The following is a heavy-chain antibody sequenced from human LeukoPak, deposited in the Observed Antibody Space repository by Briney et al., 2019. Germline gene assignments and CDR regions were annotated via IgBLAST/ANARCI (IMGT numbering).Heavy chain of an antibody. D-gene: IGHD6-19*01. CDR3: ERSRQWPIDWYFDL. J-gene: IGHJ2*01. V-gene: IGHV4-59*01. Sequence: SETLSPTCTVSGGSISSYYWSWIRQPPGKGLEWIGYIYYSGSTNYNPSLKSRVTISVDTSKNQFSLKLSSVTAADTAVYYCERSRQWPIDWYFDLWGRGTLVTVSS. CDR2: IYYSGST. CDR1: GGSISSYY.